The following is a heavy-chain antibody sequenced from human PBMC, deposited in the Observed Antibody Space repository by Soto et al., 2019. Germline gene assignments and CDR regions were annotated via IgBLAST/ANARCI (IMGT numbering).Heavy chain of an antibody. Sequence: GGSLRLSCAASGFTFSSNYMSWVRQAPGKGLEWVSVIYSGGSTYYADSVKGRFTISRDNSKNTLYLQMNSLRAEDTAVYYCARGNGDRPYYFDYWGQGTLVTVSS. CDR3: ARGNGDRPYYFDY. D-gene: IGHD4-17*01. J-gene: IGHJ4*02. V-gene: IGHV3-53*01. CDR2: IYSGGST. CDR1: GFTFSSNY.